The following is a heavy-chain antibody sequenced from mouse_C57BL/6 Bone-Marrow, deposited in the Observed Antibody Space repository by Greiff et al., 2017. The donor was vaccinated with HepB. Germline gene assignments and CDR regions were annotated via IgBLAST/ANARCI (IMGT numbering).Heavy chain of an antibody. Sequence: VHLVESGPGLVQPSQSLSITCTVSGFSLTSYGVHWVRQSPGKGLEWLGVIWSGGSTDYNAAFISRLSISKDNSKSQVFFKMNSLQADDTAIYYCARNLHYYGSSYPYAMDYWGQGTSVTVSS. CDR1: GFSLTSYG. CDR2: IWSGGST. D-gene: IGHD1-1*01. CDR3: ARNLHYYGSSYPYAMDY. V-gene: IGHV2-2*01. J-gene: IGHJ4*01.